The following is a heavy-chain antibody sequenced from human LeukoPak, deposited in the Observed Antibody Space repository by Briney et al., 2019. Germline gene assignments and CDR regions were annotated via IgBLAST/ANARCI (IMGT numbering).Heavy chain of an antibody. D-gene: IGHD6-13*01. Sequence: PGGSLRLSCAASGFTFSSYSMTWVRQAPGKGLEWVSVISGSGGITYYEDSVKGRFTISRDNSKNTLYLQMNSLRADDTAIYYCAKDAAAAGSAYYFEYWGQGTLVTVSS. CDR1: GFTFSSYS. CDR3: AKDAAAAGSAYYFEY. V-gene: IGHV3-23*01. J-gene: IGHJ4*02. CDR2: ISGSGGIT.